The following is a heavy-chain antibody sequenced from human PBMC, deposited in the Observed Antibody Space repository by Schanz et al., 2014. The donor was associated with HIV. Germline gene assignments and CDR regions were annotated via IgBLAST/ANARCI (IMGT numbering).Heavy chain of an antibody. CDR1: GFTFSSYS. D-gene: IGHD1-26*01. CDR2: ISGSSSYI. CDR3: AKGIMGATEYYYGMDV. Sequence: EVQLVESGGSLVKPGGSLRLSCAASGFTFSSYSMNWVRQAPGKGLEWVSFISGSSSYISYADSVKGRFTISRDNANNFVYLEMNGLRVEDTALYYCAKGIMGATEYYYGMDVWGQGTMVTVSS. J-gene: IGHJ6*02. V-gene: IGHV3-21*04.